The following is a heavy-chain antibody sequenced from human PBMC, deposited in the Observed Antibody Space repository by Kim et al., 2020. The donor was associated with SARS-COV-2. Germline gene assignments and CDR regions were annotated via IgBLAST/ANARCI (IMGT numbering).Heavy chain of an antibody. CDR3: SSEFAY. D-gene: IGHD2-21*01. CDR2: DGGDK. J-gene: IGHJ4*02. Sequence: DGGDKYYVDSVRGRFTISRDNAKKSLYLQMNSLRVEDTALYFCSSEFAYWGQGILVTVSS. V-gene: IGHV3-7*01.